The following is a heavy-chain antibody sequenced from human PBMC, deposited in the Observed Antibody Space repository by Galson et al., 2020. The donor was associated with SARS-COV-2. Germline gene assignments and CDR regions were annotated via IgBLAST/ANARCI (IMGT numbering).Heavy chain of an antibody. Sequence: ASVKVSCKASGYTFTSYDINWVRQATGQGLEWMGWMNPNSGNTGYAQKFQGRVTMTRNTSISTAYMELSSLRSEDTAVYYCARTALTGTTDPTSYDAFDIWGQGTMVTVSS. CDR2: MNPNSGNT. D-gene: IGHD1-7*01. V-gene: IGHV1-8*01. CDR3: ARTALTGTTDPTSYDAFDI. J-gene: IGHJ3*02. CDR1: GYTFTSYD.